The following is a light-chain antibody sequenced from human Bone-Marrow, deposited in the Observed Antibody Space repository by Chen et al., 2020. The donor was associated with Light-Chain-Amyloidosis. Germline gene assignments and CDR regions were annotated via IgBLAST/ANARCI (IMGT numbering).Light chain of an antibody. CDR2: EVT. CDR3: SSYTITNTLV. J-gene: IGLJ1*01. Sequence: QSALTQPASVSGSPGQSITISCTGTSSAVGGDNHVSWYQQHPDKAPKLMIYEVTNRPSWVPVRFSGSKSANTASLTISGLQTDDEADYFCSSYTITNTLVFGSGTRVTVL. CDR1: SSAVGGDNH. V-gene: IGLV2-14*01.